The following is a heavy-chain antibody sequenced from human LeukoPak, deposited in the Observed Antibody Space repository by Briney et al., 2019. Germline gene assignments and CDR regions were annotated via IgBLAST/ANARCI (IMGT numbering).Heavy chain of an antibody. CDR1: GGSISSSSYY. D-gene: IGHD2-15*01. CDR2: IYYSGST. V-gene: IGHV4-39*01. Sequence: PSETLSLTCTVSGGSISSSSYYWGWIRQPPGKGLEWIGSIYYSGSTYYNPSLKSRVTISVDTSKNQFSLKLSSVTAADTAVYYCARRRATSGAAYFDYWGQGTLVTVSS. CDR3: ARRRATSGAAYFDY. J-gene: IGHJ4*02.